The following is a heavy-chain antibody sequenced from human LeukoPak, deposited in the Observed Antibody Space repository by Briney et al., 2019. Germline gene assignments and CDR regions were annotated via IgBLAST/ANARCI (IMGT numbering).Heavy chain of an antibody. J-gene: IGHJ5*02. D-gene: IGHD6-19*01. CDR3: ARGRSSGWYGGHWFDP. CDR2: INHSGST. V-gene: IGHV4-34*01. CDR1: GGSFSGYY. Sequence: SETLSLTCAVYGGSFSGYYWSWIRHPPGKGREWIGEINHSGSTNYNPSLKSRVTISVDTSKNQFSLKLSSVTAADTAVYYCARGRSSGWYGGHWFDPWGQGTLVTVSS.